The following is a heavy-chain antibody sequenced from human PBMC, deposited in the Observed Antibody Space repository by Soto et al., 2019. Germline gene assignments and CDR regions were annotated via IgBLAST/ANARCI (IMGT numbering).Heavy chain of an antibody. D-gene: IGHD1-1*01. CDR3: ARRDWNGGYCDF. CDR2: VSGDGSTT. J-gene: IGHJ4*02. Sequence: EVQLVESGGGLVQPGGSLRLSCAASGFTFSNYWMHWVRQVPGKGLVWVSRVSGDGSTTHYADFAKGRFTIPRDNAKNTVYLQMNSLRVEDTAVYYCARRDWNGGYCDFWGQGILVTVSS. V-gene: IGHV3-74*01. CDR1: GFTFSNYW.